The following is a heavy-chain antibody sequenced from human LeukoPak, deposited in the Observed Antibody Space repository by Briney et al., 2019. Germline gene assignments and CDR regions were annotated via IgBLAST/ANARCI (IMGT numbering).Heavy chain of an antibody. Sequence: GGSLRLSCVASGFTFYNYAMHWVRQAPGKGLEYVSAIGGNGDTSYYADSVKGRFTISRDNSKNTVYLQLGSLRTEDMAVYYCATRHKYSYPYWGQGTLVTVSS. J-gene: IGHJ4*02. CDR2: IGGNGDTS. CDR1: GFTFYNYA. V-gene: IGHV3-64*02. CDR3: ATRHKYSYPY. D-gene: IGHD5-18*01.